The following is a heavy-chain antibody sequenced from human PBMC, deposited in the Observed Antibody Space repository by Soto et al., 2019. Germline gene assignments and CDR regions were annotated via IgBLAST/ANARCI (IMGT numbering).Heavy chain of an antibody. CDR3: AKYSTSWRGGQFYY. CDR1: GFTFSSYA. J-gene: IGHJ4*02. D-gene: IGHD6-13*01. CDR2: VSSSGGST. V-gene: IGHV3-23*01. Sequence: EVQLLESGGGLVQPGGSLRLSCAASGFTFSSYAMSWVRQAPGKGLGWVLAVSSSGGSTYYADSVKGRFTISRDNPKNTMHLQMNSLRAEDTAVYYCAKYSTSWRGGQFYYWGQGTLVTVSS.